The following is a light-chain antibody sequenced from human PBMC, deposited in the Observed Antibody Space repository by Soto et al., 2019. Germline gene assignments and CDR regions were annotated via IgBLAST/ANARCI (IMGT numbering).Light chain of an antibody. CDR3: QQHSHWPPWT. CDR1: RSVSSH. Sequence: IMVTQSPSTLSVSPGERATLACRASRSVSSHLAWYQQTPGQAPRLLIYGASNRATGIPARFSGSGSGTDFTLTISSLEPEDFAVYYCQQHSHWPPWTFGQGTKVDI. CDR2: GAS. J-gene: IGKJ1*01. V-gene: IGKV3-11*01.